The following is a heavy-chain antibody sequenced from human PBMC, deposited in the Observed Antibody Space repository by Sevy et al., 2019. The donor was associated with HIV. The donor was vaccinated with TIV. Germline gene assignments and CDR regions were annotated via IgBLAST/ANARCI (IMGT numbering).Heavy chain of an antibody. CDR2: ISDDGNNK. Sequence: GGSLRLSCTASGFTFSTYAMYWVRQAPGKGLEWVAVISDDGNNKDNADSVKGRFTVSRDNSKNTLYLQMYSLRAEDTAVYYCASHYYDTTGYYYPLDYWGQGTLVTVSS. V-gene: IGHV3-30*04. CDR1: GFTFSTYA. D-gene: IGHD3-22*01. CDR3: ASHYYDTTGYYYPLDY. J-gene: IGHJ4*02.